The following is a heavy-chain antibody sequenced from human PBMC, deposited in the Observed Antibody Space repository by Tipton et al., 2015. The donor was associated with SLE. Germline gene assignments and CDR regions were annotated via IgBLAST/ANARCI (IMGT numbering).Heavy chain of an antibody. D-gene: IGHD2-21*02. CDR2: IDHSGST. CDR3: ARQLGWGDPFAFDH. J-gene: IGHJ4*02. CDR1: DDSFSSYY. Sequence: GLVKPSETLSLTCTVSDDSFSSYYWSWIRQFPGKGLEWLGYIDHSGSTKCNPSLRSRVTISVDTSKNQFSLNLSSGTAADTAVYYCARQLGWGDPFAFDHWGQGTLVTVSS. V-gene: IGHV4-59*08.